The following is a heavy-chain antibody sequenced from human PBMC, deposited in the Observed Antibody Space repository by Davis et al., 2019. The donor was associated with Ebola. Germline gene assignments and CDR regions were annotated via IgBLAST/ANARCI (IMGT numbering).Heavy chain of an antibody. CDR3: ARVRFGDTAVDY. CDR1: GFTFSSYD. CDR2: IGTAGDT. Sequence: GESLKISCAASGFTFSSYDMHWLRQVTGKGLEWVSAIGTAGDTYYPGSVKGRFPISSEIAKNSLYLQMNSLIAEDTAVYYCARVRFGDTAVDYWGQGTLVTVSS. D-gene: IGHD5-18*01. V-gene: IGHV3-13*01. J-gene: IGHJ4*02.